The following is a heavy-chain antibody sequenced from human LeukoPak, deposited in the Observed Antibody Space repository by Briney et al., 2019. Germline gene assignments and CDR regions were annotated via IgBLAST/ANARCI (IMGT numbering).Heavy chain of an antibody. D-gene: IGHD3-16*01. V-gene: IGHV3-21*01. CDR1: GFTFSSYS. CDR3: ARARDTYAFDI. CDR2: ISSSSSYI. Sequence: PGGSLRLSCAASGFTFSSYSMNWVRQAPGEGLEWVSSISSSSSYIYYADSVKGRFTISRDNAKNSLYLQMNSLRAEDTAVYYCARARDTYAFDIWGQGTMVTVSS. J-gene: IGHJ3*02.